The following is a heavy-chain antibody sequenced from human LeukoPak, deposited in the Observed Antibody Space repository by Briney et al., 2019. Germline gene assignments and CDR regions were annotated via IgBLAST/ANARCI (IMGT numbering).Heavy chain of an antibody. CDR1: GFTFSSYA. J-gene: IGHJ4*02. CDR2: ISGSGGST. Sequence: GGSLRLSCAASGFTFSSYAMSWVRQAPGKGLEWVSAISGSGGSTYYADSVKGRFTISRDNSKNTLYLQMNSLRAEDTAVYYCAKAPYCSSTSCYGRGYYFDYWGQGTLVTVSS. V-gene: IGHV3-23*01. D-gene: IGHD2-2*01. CDR3: AKAPYCSSTSCYGRGYYFDY.